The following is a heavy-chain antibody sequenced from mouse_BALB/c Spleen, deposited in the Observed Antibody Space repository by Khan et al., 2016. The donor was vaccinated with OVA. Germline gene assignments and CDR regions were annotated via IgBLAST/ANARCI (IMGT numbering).Heavy chain of an antibody. D-gene: IGHD2-2*01. J-gene: IGHJ3*01. CDR3: ARGGYGSLAY. V-gene: IGHV1S81*02. Sequence: VQLQQSGAEVVNPGASVKLSCKASGYTFTSYWMHWVKQRPGQGLEWIGYINPNNGRAHQNEKFKSKATLTVDKSSSTDYMQLSSLTSDDSAVHYCARGGYGSLAYWGQGTLVTVSA. CDR1: GYTFTSYW. CDR2: INPNNGRA.